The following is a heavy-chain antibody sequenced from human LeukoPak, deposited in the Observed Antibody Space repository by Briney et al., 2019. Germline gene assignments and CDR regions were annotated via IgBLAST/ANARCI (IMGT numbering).Heavy chain of an antibody. CDR3: AKAMTMGLFYYYYMDV. CDR1: GFSGLSSFNSYA. V-gene: IGHV3-33*06. J-gene: IGHJ6*04. CDR2: LWSAERNV. Sequence: PGTSLRLSCAASGFSGLSSFNSYAMHWVRQAPGKGLEWVAVLWSAERNVFYADSVKGRFSISRDNSKKMVYLQMNGLRPEDSAVYFCAKAMTMGLFYYYYMDVWGKGTPVTVS. D-gene: IGHD3-16*01.